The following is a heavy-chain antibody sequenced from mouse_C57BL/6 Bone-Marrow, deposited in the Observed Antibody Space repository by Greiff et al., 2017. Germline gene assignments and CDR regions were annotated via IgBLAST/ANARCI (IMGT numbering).Heavy chain of an antibody. V-gene: IGHV5-12*01. D-gene: IGHD1-1*01. Sequence: EVQLVESGGGLVQPGGSLKLSCAASGFTFSDYYMYWVRQTPEKRLEWVAYISNGGGSTYYPDTVKGRFTISRDNAKNTLYLQMSRLKSEDTAMYYCARRRGGSGGFAYWGQGTLVTVSA. CDR1: GFTFSDYY. J-gene: IGHJ3*01. CDR3: ARRRGGSGGFAY. CDR2: ISNGGGST.